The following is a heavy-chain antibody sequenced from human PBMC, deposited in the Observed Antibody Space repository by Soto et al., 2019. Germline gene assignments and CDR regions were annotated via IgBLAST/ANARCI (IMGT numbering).Heavy chain of an antibody. V-gene: IGHV5-10-1*01. CDR3: ARLQAAAGDNDLTFDY. J-gene: IGHJ4*02. Sequence: GESLQISCQGSGYSFTSYSISCVRQMPGKGLEWMGRIDPSDSDTNYSPSFQGHVTISADKSISTAYLQWSSLKASDTAMYYCARLQAAAGDNDLTFDYWGQGTLVTVSS. D-gene: IGHD6-13*01. CDR2: IDPSDSDT. CDR1: GYSFTSYS.